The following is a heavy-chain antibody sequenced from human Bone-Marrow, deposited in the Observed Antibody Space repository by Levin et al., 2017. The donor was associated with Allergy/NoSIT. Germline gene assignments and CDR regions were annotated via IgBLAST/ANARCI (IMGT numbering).Heavy chain of an antibody. CDR2: IWYDGSNK. CDR1: GFTFSSYG. Sequence: GGSLRLSCAASGFTFSSYGMHWVRQAPGKGLEWVAVIWYDGSNKYYADSVKGRFTISRDNSKNTLYLQMNSLRAEDTAVYYCARNYDFWSGYYNRLGYWGQGTLVTVSS. J-gene: IGHJ4*02. D-gene: IGHD3-3*01. V-gene: IGHV3-33*01. CDR3: ARNYDFWSGYYNRLGY.